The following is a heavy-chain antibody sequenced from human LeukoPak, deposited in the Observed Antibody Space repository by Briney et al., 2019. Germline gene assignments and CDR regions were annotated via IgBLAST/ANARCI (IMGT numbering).Heavy chain of an antibody. Sequence: GGSLRLSCAASGFTFSSCGMSWVRQAPRKGLEWVSVISGSGGSTYYVDSVQGRFTISRDNSKNTLFLQMDSLRAEDTAVYYCAKGGFGRPFDYWGQGTLVTVSS. V-gene: IGHV3-23*01. D-gene: IGHD3-10*01. CDR3: AKGGFGRPFDY. CDR2: ISGSGGST. J-gene: IGHJ4*02. CDR1: GFTFSSCG.